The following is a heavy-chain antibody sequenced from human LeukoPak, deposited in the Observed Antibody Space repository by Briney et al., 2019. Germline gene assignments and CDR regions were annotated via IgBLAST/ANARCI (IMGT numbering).Heavy chain of an antibody. CDR1: GFTFSSYS. V-gene: IGHV3-21*01. CDR2: ISSSSSYI. J-gene: IGHJ4*02. D-gene: IGHD5-18*01. CDR3: ARVLLVYGYPPFGY. Sequence: GGSLRLSCAASGFTFSSYSMNWVRQAPGKGLEWVSSISSSSSYIYYADSVKGRFTISRDNAKNSLYLQMNSLRAEDTAVYYWARVLLVYGYPPFGYWGRGTLAT.